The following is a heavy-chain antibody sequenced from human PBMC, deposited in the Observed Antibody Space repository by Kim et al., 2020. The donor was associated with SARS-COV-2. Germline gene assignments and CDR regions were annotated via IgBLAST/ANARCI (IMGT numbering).Heavy chain of an antibody. V-gene: IGHV4-59*01. D-gene: IGHD1-26*01. J-gene: IGHJ4*02. CDR3: ARYSGNYYSYHFDY. Sequence: PSLKSRVTISVDTSKNQFSLKLSSVTAADTAVYYCARYSGNYYSYHFDYWGQGTLVSVSS.